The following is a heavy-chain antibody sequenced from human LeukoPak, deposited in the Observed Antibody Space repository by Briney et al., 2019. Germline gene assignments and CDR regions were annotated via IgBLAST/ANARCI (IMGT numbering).Heavy chain of an antibody. CDR3: ARVGAHMANWFDP. Sequence: SETLSLTCTVSGGSISSSSYYWGWIRQPPGKGLEWIGSIYYSGSTYYNPSLKSRVTISVDTSKNQFSLKLSSVTAADTAVYYCARVGAHMANWFDPWGQGTLVTVSS. V-gene: IGHV4-39*07. CDR2: IYYSGST. J-gene: IGHJ5*02. D-gene: IGHD1-26*01. CDR1: GGSISSSSYY.